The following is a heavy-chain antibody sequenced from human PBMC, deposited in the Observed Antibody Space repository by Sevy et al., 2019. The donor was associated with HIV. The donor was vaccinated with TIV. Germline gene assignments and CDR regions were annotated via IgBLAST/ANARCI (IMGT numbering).Heavy chain of an antibody. CDR1: GFTFSNAW. V-gene: IGHV3-15*05. Sequence: GGSLRLSCAASGFTFSNAWMTWVRQAPGKGLEWVGRIKRKSDGGKSDYAAPVQGRFTFSRDDSTNTVYLQMNSLRADDTGVYYCATGVYITGTSDYWGQGALVTVSS. D-gene: IGHD1-20*01. CDR3: ATGVYITGTSDY. J-gene: IGHJ4*02. CDR2: IKRKSDGGKS.